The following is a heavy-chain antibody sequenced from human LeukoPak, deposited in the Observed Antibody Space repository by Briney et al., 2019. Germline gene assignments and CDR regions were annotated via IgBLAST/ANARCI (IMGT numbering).Heavy chain of an antibody. CDR3: ARLGSSGWNAYYFDY. CDR2: IYYSGST. J-gene: IGHJ4*02. D-gene: IGHD6-19*01. V-gene: IGHV4-59*08. CDR1: GGSISSYY. Sequence: RPSETLSLTCTVSGGSISSYYWSWIRQPPGKGLEWIGYIYYSGSTNYNPSLKSRVTISVDTSKNQFSLKLSSVTAADTAVYYCARLGSSGWNAYYFDYWGQGTLVTVSS.